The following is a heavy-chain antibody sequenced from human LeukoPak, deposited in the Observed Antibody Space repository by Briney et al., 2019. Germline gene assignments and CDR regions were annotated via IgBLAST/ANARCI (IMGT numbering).Heavy chain of an antibody. CDR3: AKGSYYDSSGSFYFDY. CDR1: GFTFSSYA. V-gene: IGHV3-23*01. CDR2: ISGSGDNT. Sequence: GGSLRLSCAASGFTFSSYAMSWVRQAPGMGLEWDSGISGSGDNTYYADSVKGRFTISRDNSKNTLYAQVNSLGTEDTAAYYCAKGSYYDSSGSFYFDYWGQGTLVTVSS. D-gene: IGHD3-22*01. J-gene: IGHJ4*02.